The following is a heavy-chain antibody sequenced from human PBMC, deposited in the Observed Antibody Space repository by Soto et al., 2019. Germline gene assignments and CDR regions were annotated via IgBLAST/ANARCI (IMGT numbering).Heavy chain of an antibody. D-gene: IGHD2-2*02. V-gene: IGHV1-3*01. CDR2: INAGNGNT. Sequence: RASVKVSCKASGYTFTSYAMHWVRQAPGQRLEWMGWINAGNGNTKYSQKFQGRVTITRDTSASTAYMELSSLRSEDTAVYYCARDIVVVPAATPLDYWGQGTLVTVSS. J-gene: IGHJ4*02. CDR3: ARDIVVVPAATPLDY. CDR1: GYTFTSYA.